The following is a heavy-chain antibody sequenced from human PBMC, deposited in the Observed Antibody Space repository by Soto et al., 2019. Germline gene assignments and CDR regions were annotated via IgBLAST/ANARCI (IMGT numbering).Heavy chain of an antibody. CDR1: GYTLTELS. V-gene: IGHV1-24*01. Sequence: ASVKVSCKVSGYTLTELSMHWVRQAPGKGLEWMGGFDPEDGETIYAQKFQGRVNMTEYTSTDTAYMELSSLRSEDTAVYYCATNVLAAYGDYGYFHYCAEGTLV. CDR3: ATNVLAAYGDYGYFHY. CDR2: FDPEDGET. D-gene: IGHD4-17*01. J-gene: IGHJ4*02.